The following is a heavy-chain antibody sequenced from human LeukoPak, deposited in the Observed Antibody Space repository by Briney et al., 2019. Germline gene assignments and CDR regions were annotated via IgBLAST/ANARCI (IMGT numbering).Heavy chain of an antibody. Sequence: SETLSLTCAVSGYSISSGYYWGWIRQPPGKGLEWIGSIYHSGSTYYNPSLKSRVTISVDTSKNQFSLKLSSVTAADTAGYYCASLYCSGGSCYDGKVYWGQGTLVTVSS. J-gene: IGHJ4*02. CDR3: ASLYCSGGSCYDGKVY. CDR1: GYSISSGYY. D-gene: IGHD2-15*01. V-gene: IGHV4-38-2*01. CDR2: IYHSGST.